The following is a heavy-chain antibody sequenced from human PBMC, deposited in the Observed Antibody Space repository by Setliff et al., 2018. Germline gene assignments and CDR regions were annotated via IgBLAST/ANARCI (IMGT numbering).Heavy chain of an antibody. D-gene: IGHD3-22*01. V-gene: IGHV4-39*07. Sequence: PSETLSLTCTVSGASISGNSYYWAWIRQPPGRGLEWIASTYYSGSTSYNPSLKSRVTISVDTSNSQFSLKLTSVTAADTAVYYCARAPRYFDPTGSYFDFWGQGTLVTV. CDR2: TYYSGST. CDR3: ARAPRYFDPTGSYFDF. CDR1: GASISGNSYY. J-gene: IGHJ4*02.